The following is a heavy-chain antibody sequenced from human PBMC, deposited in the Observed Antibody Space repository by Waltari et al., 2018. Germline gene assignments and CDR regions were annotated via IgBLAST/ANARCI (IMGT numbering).Heavy chain of an antibody. J-gene: IGHJ4*02. CDR3: ARDRTIYSDSSRYYADTHFFDY. Sequence: QVQLQESGPGLVKPSETLSLTCTVSGDSIRSYDWSWIRQPAGKGLEWIGRIYTSGNTNYNPSRKSRVTMSLDTSRNQFSLNVKSVTAADTAVYYCARDRTIYSDSSRYYADTHFFDYWGQGSLVTVSS. D-gene: IGHD3-22*01. CDR2: IYTSGNT. V-gene: IGHV4-4*07. CDR1: GDSIRSYD.